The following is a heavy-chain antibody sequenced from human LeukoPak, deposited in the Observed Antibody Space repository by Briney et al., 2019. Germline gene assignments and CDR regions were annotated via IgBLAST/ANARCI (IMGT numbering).Heavy chain of an antibody. J-gene: IGHJ6*04. CDR3: ARADGDGCYYYYYGMDV. CDR1: EFTFSSYW. V-gene: IGHV3-7*03. Sequence: GGSLRLSCAASEFTFSSYWMSWVRQAPGKGLEWVANIKQDGSEKYYVDSVKGRFTISRDNAKNSLYLQMNSLRAEDTAVYYCARADGDGCYYYYYGMDVWGKGTTVTVSS. CDR2: IKQDGSEK. D-gene: IGHD4-17*01.